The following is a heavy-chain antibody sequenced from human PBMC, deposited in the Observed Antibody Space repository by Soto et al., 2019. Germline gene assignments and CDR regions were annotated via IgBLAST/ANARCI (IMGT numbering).Heavy chain of an antibody. V-gene: IGHV4-59*01. CDR2: IYYSGST. J-gene: IGHJ5*02. CDR1: GGSISSYY. D-gene: IGHD6-13*01. CDR3: ARDSNSRGSGLDP. Sequence: SETLSLTCTVSGGSISSYYWSWIRQPPGKGLEWIGYIYYSGSTNYNPSLKSRVTISVDTSKNQFSLKLSSVTAADTAVYYCARDSNSRGSGLDPWGQGTLVTVSS.